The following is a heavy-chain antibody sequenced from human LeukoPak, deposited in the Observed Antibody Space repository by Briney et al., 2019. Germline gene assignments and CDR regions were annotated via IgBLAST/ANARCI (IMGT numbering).Heavy chain of an antibody. V-gene: IGHV1-69*13. J-gene: IGHJ3*02. CDR3: ARDQFGYSSGRPIENNAFDI. Sequence: SVKVSCKTSGHTFTASYIHWVRQAPGQGLEWMGGIIPIFGTANYAQKFQGRVTITADESTSTAYMELSSLRSEDTAVYYCARDQFGYSSGRPIENNAFDIWGQGTMVTVSS. D-gene: IGHD6-19*01. CDR2: IIPIFGTA. CDR1: GHTFTASY.